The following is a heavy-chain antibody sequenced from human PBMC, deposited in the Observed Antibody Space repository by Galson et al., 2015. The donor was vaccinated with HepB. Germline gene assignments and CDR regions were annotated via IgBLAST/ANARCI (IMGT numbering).Heavy chain of an antibody. V-gene: IGHV4-39*07. J-gene: IGHJ4*02. Sequence: ETLSLPCTVSGGSISSSSYYWGWIRQPPGKGLEWIGSTYHSGSTYYNPSLKSRVTISVDTSNNQFSLKLNSVTAADTAVYYCARVSPNTSGYYGYFDYWGQGTLVTVSS. D-gene: IGHD3-22*01. CDR3: ARVSPNTSGYYGYFDY. CDR1: GGSISSSSYY. CDR2: TYHSGST.